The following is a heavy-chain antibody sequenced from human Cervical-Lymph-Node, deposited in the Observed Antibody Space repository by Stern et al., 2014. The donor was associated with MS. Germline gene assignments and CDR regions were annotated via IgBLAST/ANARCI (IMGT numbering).Heavy chain of an antibody. Sequence: QLVQSGSEVKKPGASVKVSCKASEYTHNNYLIHWVRQAPGQRPDWMGVINPRGATNYAQKVQDRVTMTTGASTSTFYMELSRLRSEDTAVYYCAVRYCSGGRCYSVPDVWGQGTTVIVSS. CDR3: AVRYCSGGRCYSVPDV. D-gene: IGHD2-15*01. J-gene: IGHJ6*02. CDR1: EYTHNNYL. CDR2: INPRGAT. V-gene: IGHV1-46*02.